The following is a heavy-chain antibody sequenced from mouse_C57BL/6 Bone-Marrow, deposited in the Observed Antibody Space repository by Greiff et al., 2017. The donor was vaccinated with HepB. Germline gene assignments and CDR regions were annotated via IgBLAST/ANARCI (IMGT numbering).Heavy chain of an antibody. D-gene: IGHD2-1*01. V-gene: IGHV1-19*01. CDR2: INPYNGGT. J-gene: IGHJ2*01. CDR1: GYTFTDYY. Sequence: VESGASVKMSCKASGYTFTDYYMNWVKQSHGKSLEWIGVINPYNGGTSYNQKFKGKATLTVDKSSSTAYMELNSLTSEDSAVYYCAPVYGNYPYYFDYWGQGTTLTVSS. CDR3: APVYGNYPYYFDY.